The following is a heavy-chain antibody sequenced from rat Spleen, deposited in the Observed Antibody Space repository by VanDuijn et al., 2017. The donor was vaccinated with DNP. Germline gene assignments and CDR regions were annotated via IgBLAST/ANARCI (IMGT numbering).Heavy chain of an antibody. CDR2: ISYDGRST. J-gene: IGHJ2*01. CDR1: GFTFSDYY. D-gene: IGHD1-1*01. CDR3: TRARYYSGPFDY. Sequence: EVQLVESGGGLVQPGRSLKLSCAASGFTFSDYYMAWVRQAPKKGLEWVASISYDGRSTYYGDSVKGRFTISRDNAQNTLYLQMNSLRSEDTATYYCTRARYYSGPFDYWGQGVMVTVSS. V-gene: IGHV5-22*01.